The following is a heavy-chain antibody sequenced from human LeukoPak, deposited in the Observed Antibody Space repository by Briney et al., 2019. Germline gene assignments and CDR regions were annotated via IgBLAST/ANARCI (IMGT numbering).Heavy chain of an antibody. CDR3: ARDSHDICSGGSCYSHYYYYMDV. Sequence: SETLSLTCTVSGGSISSYYWSWIRQPPGKGLEWIGYIYYSGSTNYNPPLKSRVTISVDTSKNQFSLKLSSVTAADTAVYYCARDSHDICSGGSCYSHYYYYMDVWGKGTTVTVSS. CDR2: IYYSGST. CDR1: GGSISSYY. J-gene: IGHJ6*03. V-gene: IGHV4-59*01. D-gene: IGHD2-15*01.